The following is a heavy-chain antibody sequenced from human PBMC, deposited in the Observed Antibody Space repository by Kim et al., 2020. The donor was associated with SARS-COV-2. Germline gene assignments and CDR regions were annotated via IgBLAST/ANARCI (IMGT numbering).Heavy chain of an antibody. CDR3: ASHGGIQLWEGPYFDY. CDR1: GFTVSSNY. J-gene: IGHJ4*02. CDR2: IYSGGST. Sequence: GGSLRLSCAASGFTVSSNYMSWVRQAPGKGLEWVSVIYSGGSTYYADSVKGRFTISRDNSKNTLYLQMNSLRAEDTAVYYCASHGGIQLWEGPYFDYWGQGTLVTVSS. V-gene: IGHV3-66*02. D-gene: IGHD5-18*01.